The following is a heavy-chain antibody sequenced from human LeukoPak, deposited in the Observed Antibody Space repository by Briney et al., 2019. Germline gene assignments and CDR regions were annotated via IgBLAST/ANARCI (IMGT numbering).Heavy chain of an antibody. CDR2: ISWNSGSI. CDR1: GFTFDDYG. Sequence: GGSLRLSCAASGFTFDDYGMSWVRQAPGKGLEWVSGISWNSGSIGYADSVKGRFTISRDNAKNSLYLQMNSLRAEDTALYYCAKDLVGIFDHWGQGTLVTVSS. J-gene: IGHJ5*02. CDR3: AKDLVGIFDH. D-gene: IGHD2-21*01. V-gene: IGHV3-9*01.